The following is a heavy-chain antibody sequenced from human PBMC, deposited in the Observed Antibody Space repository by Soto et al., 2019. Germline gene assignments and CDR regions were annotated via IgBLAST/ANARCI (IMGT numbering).Heavy chain of an antibody. CDR1: GFDFSSYS. D-gene: IGHD4-17*01. J-gene: IGHJ4*02. Sequence: PGGSLRLSCAASGFDFSSYSIHWVRQAPGKGLEWVAIVSYDGTNKYYSDSVRGRFTISKDISKNIVNLQMNSLTTDDTAVYSCARALGFYGANYIDYWGRGXLVTVYS. CDR3: ARALGFYGANYIDY. V-gene: IGHV3-30-3*01. CDR2: VSYDGTNK.